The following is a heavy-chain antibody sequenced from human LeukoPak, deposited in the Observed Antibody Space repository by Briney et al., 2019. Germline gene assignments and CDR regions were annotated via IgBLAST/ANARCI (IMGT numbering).Heavy chain of an antibody. V-gene: IGHV3-7*01. CDR3: ARSPPLGVDY. D-gene: IGHD3-16*01. CDR1: RFTFSTYG. CDR2: IKQDATEI. J-gene: IGHJ4*02. Sequence: GGSLRLSYAASRFTFSTYGMHWVRQAPGKGLEWVANIKQDATEIYYADSVKGRLTISRDNARRSLFLQMNILRVEDTALYYCARSPPLGVDYWGQGTLVTVSS.